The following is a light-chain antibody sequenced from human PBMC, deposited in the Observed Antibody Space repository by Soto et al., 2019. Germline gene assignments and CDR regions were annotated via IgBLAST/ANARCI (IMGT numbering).Light chain of an antibody. CDR3: QQVNSYPYT. CDR1: QAIISY. J-gene: IGKJ4*01. CDR2: GAS. Sequence: IQLTQSPSSLSASVGDRVTISCRASQAIISYLARYQQKPGKAPKLLIYGASTLQSGVPSRFSGSGPGTDFTLIISSLQPEDFATYYCQQVNSYPYTFGGGTKVEIK. V-gene: IGKV1-9*01.